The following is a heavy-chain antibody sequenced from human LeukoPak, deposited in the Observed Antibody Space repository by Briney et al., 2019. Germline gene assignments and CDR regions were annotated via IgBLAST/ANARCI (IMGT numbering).Heavy chain of an antibody. CDR1: GGTFSSYA. CDR3: ARDYSSLPFDY. D-gene: IGHD4-11*01. J-gene: IGHJ4*02. V-gene: IGHV1-69*04. Sequence: SVKVSCEASGGTFSSYAISWVRQAPGQGLEWMGRIIPIFGIANYAQKFQGRVTITADKSTSTAYMELSSLRSEDTAVYYCARDYSSLPFDYWGQGTLVTVSS. CDR2: IIPIFGIA.